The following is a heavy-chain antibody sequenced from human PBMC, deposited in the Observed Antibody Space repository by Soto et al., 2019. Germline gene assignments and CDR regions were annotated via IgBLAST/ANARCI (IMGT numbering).Heavy chain of an antibody. V-gene: IGHV4-34*01. Sequence: SETLSLTCAVYGGSFSGYYWNWIRQPPGKGLEWIGEIDHSGYTNYNPSLKSRVTISVDTSKNQSSLRLTSVTAADTAVYYCARVRDWFDPWGQGTLVTVSS. J-gene: IGHJ5*02. CDR3: ARVRDWFDP. CDR1: GGSFSGYY. D-gene: IGHD3-3*01. CDR2: IDHSGYT.